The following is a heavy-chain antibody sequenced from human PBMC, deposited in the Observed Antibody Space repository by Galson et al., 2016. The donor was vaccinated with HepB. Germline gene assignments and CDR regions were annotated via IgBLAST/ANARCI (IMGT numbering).Heavy chain of an antibody. D-gene: IGHD6-19*01. CDR1: GSTFNSYG. Sequence: SLRLSCAASGSTFNSYGMHWVRQAPGKGLEWVALIWYDGSNKYYADSVKGRFTISRDNSENTLYLQMNNLRAEDTAIYYCARDVPGTGNLDYWGRGTLVTVSS. CDR3: ARDVPGTGNLDY. CDR2: IWYDGSNK. J-gene: IGHJ4*02. V-gene: IGHV3-33*01.